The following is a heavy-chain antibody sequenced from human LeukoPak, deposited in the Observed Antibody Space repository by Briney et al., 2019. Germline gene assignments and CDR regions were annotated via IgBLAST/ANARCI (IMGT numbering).Heavy chain of an antibody. CDR1: GFTFSSYG. CDR3: ARDLPGSSRSNGMDV. Sequence: GGSLRLSCAASGFTFSSYGMHWVRQAPGKGLEWVAVISYDGSNKYYADSVKGRFTISRDNSKNTLYLQMNSLRAEDTAVYYCARDLPGSSRSNGMDVWGQGTTVTVSS. D-gene: IGHD2/OR15-2a*01. V-gene: IGHV3-30*03. CDR2: ISYDGSNK. J-gene: IGHJ6*02.